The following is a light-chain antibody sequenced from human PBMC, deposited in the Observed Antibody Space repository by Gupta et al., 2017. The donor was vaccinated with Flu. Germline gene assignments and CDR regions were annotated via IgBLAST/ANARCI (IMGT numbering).Light chain of an antibody. J-gene: IGKJ3*01. Sequence: DIQLTQSPSFLSASVGDRVTITCRASQGISSYLAWYQQKPGKASKLLIYAASTLQSGVPSRFSGSGAGTEFTLTISSLQPEDFATYYCQQLNSDPRIFTFGHGTKVDIK. CDR1: QGISSY. V-gene: IGKV1-9*01. CDR2: AAS. CDR3: QQLNSDPRIFT.